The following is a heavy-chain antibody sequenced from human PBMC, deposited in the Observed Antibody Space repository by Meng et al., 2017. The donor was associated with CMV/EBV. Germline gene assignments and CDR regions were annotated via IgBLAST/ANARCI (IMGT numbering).Heavy chain of an antibody. J-gene: IGHJ4*02. CDR1: GYTFTGYY. D-gene: IGHD2-2*01. CDR2: INPNSGGT. Sequence: ASVKVSCKASGYTFTGYYMHWVRQAPGQGLEWMGWINPNSGGTNYAQKFQGRVNMTRDTSISTAYMELSRLRSDDTAVYYCSREAEGKQYQLATGYWGQGTLVTVSS. CDR3: SREAEGKQYQLATGY. V-gene: IGHV1-2*02.